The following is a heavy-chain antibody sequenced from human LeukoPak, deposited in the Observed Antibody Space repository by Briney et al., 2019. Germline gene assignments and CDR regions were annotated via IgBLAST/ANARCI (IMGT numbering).Heavy chain of an antibody. Sequence: ASVKVSCKASGYTFTGYYMHWVRQAPGQGLEWMGIINPSGGSTSCAQKFQGRVTMTRDTSTSTVYMELSSLRSEDTAVYYCARVNGDYGLSDDPWGQGTLVTVSS. CDR1: GYTFTGYY. CDR2: INPSGGST. J-gene: IGHJ5*02. CDR3: ARVNGDYGLSDDP. D-gene: IGHD4-17*01. V-gene: IGHV1-46*01.